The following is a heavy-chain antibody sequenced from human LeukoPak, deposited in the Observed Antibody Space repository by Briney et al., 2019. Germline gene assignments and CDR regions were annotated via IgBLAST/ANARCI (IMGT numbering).Heavy chain of an antibody. D-gene: IGHD3-16*02. V-gene: IGHV4-34*01. CDR1: GVSFSGYY. CDR3: ARGFYRSRMDV. CDR2: INHSGST. Sequence: PSETLSLTCAVYGVSFSGYYWSWIRQPPGKGLEWIGEINHSGSTNYNPSLKSRVTISVDTSKNQFSLKLSSVTAADTAVYYCARGFYRSRMDVWGQGTTVTVSS. J-gene: IGHJ6*02.